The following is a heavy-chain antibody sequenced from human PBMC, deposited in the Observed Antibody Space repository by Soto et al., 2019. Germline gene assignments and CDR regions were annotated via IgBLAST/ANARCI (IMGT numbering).Heavy chain of an antibody. CDR2: IWFDGSNK. CDR1: GSTFSSYG. D-gene: IGHD3-3*01. CDR3: ARDLDVWSGYYLFDY. V-gene: IGHV3-33*01. Sequence: QVQLVESGGGVVQPGRSLRLSCAASGSTFSSYGMHWVRQAPGKGLEWVAVIWFDGSNKYYADSVKGRFTISRDNSKNTLYLQMNSLRAEDTAIYYCARDLDVWSGYYLFDYWGQGTLVTVSS. J-gene: IGHJ4*02.